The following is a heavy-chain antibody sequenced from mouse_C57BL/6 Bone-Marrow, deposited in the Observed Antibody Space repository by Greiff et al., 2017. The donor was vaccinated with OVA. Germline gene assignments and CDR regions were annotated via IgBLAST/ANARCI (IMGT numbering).Heavy chain of an antibody. CDR2: INPSNGGT. CDR1: GYTFTSYW. D-gene: IGHD1-1*01. CDR3: ARGGYYGSSYWYFDV. Sequence: VQLQQPGTELVKPGASVKLSCKASGYTFTSYWMPWVKQRPGQGLEWIGNINPSNGGTNYNEKFKSKATLTVDKSSSTAYMQLSSLTSEDSAVYYCARGGYYGSSYWYFDVWGTGTTVTVSS. J-gene: IGHJ1*03. V-gene: IGHV1-53*01.